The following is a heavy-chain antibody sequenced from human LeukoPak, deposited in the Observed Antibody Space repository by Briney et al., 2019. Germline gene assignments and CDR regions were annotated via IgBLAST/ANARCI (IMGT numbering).Heavy chain of an antibody. Sequence: GRSLRLSCAASGFIFSSYAIHWVRQAPGKGLEWVALISYDGSKKYYADSVKGRFTISRDNSKNTLYLQMNSLRAEDTAVYYCARGHHYNYYYMDVWGKGTTVTVSS. CDR3: ARGHHYNYYYMDV. CDR2: ISYDGSKK. CDR1: GFIFSSYA. V-gene: IGHV3-30-3*01. J-gene: IGHJ6*03.